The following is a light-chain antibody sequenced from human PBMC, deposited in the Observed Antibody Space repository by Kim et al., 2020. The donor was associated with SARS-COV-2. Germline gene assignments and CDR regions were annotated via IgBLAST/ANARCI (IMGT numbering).Light chain of an antibody. CDR3: QHYDSYSWT. J-gene: IGKJ1*01. Sequence: ASVGDRVTITCRASQSIGSSLAWYQQQPGKAPNRLIYQASGLQSGVPSRFSGYGSGTDFTLTISSLQPDDFATYYCQHYDSYSWTFGQGTKVDIK. CDR1: QSIGSS. V-gene: IGKV1-5*03. CDR2: QAS.